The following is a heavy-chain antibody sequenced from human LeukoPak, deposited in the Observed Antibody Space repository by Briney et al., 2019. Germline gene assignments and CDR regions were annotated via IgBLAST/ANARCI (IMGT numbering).Heavy chain of an antibody. V-gene: IGHV4-31*03. CDR1: GGSISSGGYY. Sequence: PSETLSLTCTVSGGSISSGGYYWSWIRRHPGKGLEWIGYIYYSGSTYYNPSLKSRVTISVDTSKNQFSLKLSSVTAADTAVYYCARAVVVVIRGLNYYYGMDVWGQGTTVTVSS. D-gene: IGHD3-22*01. J-gene: IGHJ6*02. CDR3: ARAVVVVIRGLNYYYGMDV. CDR2: IYYSGST.